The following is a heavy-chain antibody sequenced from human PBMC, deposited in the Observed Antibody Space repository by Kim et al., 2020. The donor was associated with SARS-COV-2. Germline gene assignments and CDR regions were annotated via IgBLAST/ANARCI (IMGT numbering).Heavy chain of an antibody. V-gene: IGHV3-43*02. J-gene: IGHJ6*02. D-gene: IGHD3-10*01. CDR3: AKESFPNYYGSGSLLGYYYYYGMDV. Sequence: GGSLRLSCAASGFTFDDYAMHWVRQAPGKGLEWVSLISGDGGSTYYADSVKGRFTISRDNSKNSLYLQMNSLRTEDTALYYCAKESFPNYYGSGSLLGYYYYYGMDVWGQGTTVTVSS. CDR1: GFTFDDYA. CDR2: ISGDGGST.